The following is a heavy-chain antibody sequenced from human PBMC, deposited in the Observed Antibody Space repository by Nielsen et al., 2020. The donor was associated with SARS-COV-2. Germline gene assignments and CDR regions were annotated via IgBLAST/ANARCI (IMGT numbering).Heavy chain of an antibody. J-gene: IGHJ6*02. CDR3: AKGGGSTVSPHMDV. CDR1: GFTFDDYG. V-gene: IGHV3-20*04. D-gene: IGHD2-2*01. CDR2: INWNGGST. Sequence: GESLKISCAASGFTFDDYGMSWVRQAPGKGLEWVSGINWNGGSTGYADSVKGRFTISRDNAKNSLYLQMNSLRAEDTAVYYCAKGGGSTVSPHMDVWGQGTTVTVSS.